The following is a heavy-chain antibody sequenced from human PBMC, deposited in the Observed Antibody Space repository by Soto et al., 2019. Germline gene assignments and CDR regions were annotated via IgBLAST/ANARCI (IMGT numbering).Heavy chain of an antibody. J-gene: IGHJ6*02. D-gene: IGHD5-12*01. CDR1: GRTFSTYA. CDR2: IIPIFGTA. CDR3: ASSVAKYYYYGMDV. V-gene: IGHV1-69*13. Sequence: SVKVSCTASGRTFSTYAIICVRQAPGQGLEWMGGIIPIFGTANYAQKFQGRVTITADESTSTAYMELSSLRSEDTAVYYCASSVAKYYYYGMDVWGQGTTVTVSS.